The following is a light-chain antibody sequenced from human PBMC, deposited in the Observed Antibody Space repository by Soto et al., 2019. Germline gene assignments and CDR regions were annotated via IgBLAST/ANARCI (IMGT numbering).Light chain of an antibody. J-gene: IGKJ5*01. V-gene: IGKV2D-29*01. CDR3: MQSIQLTIT. CDR2: EVS. Sequence: IVTTQTPLSLSVTPGQPASISCESSQSLLHSDGKTYLYCYLQKPGHPPQLXXYEVSNRFSGVPDRFSVSGSGTDFTLKISRVEAEDVGVYDGMQSIQLTITFGQGTRLENK. CDR1: QSLLHSDGKTY.